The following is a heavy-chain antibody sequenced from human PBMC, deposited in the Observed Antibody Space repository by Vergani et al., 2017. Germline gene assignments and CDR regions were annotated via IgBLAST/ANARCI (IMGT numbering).Heavy chain of an antibody. CDR1: GFTFSSYW. Sequence: EVQLVESGGGLVQPVGSLRVSCAASGFTFSSYWMSWVRQAPGKGLEWVAHIKQDGSEKYYVDSVKGRFTISRDNAENSVYLEMNSLRVEDTAVYYCATMGGATFNRPYNWFDPRGQGTLVTVSS. CDR2: IKQDGSEK. CDR3: ATMGGATFNRPYNWFDP. V-gene: IGHV3-7*01. J-gene: IGHJ5*02. D-gene: IGHD1-26*01.